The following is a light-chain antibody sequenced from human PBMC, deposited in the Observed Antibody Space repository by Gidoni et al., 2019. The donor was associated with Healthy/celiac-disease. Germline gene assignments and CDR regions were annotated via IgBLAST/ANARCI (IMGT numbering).Light chain of an antibody. V-gene: IGKV1-39*01. CDR2: AAS. CDR3: QQSYSTPRT. J-gene: IGKJ1*01. Sequence: DIQMTQSPFSLSASVGDRVSITGRASQSISRYLHWYQQKPGKAPKLLIYAASSLQSGVPSRFSGSGSGTDFTLTISSLQPEDFATYYCQQSYSTPRTFXQXTKVEIK. CDR1: QSISRY.